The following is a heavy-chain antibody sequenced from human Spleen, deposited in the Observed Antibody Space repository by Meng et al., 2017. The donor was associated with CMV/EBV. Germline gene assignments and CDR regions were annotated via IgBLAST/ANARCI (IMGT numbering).Heavy chain of an antibody. D-gene: IGHD1-1*01. V-gene: IGHV1-2*06. CDR2: INPESGDP. CDR3: ARLGTGGGLSSYYYYHGLDV. Sequence: ASVKVSCKASGYTFTDYYMHWVRQAPGQGLEWMGRINPESGDPVYARKFQGRVTMTRDTSISTAYLELSRLKSDDTAVYYCARLGTGGGLSSYYYYHGLDVWGQGTTVTVSS. CDR1: GYTFTDYY. J-gene: IGHJ6*02.